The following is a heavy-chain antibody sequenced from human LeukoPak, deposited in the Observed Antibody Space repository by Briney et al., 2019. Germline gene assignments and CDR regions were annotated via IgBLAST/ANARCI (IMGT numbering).Heavy chain of an antibody. CDR3: ARGVEPLAANTLAY. D-gene: IGHD1-14*01. V-gene: IGHV3-53*01. CDR2: LYSDGNT. CDR1: GFTVITND. J-gene: IGHJ4*02. Sequence: VGSLRLSCAASGFTVITNDMTWVRQAPGKGLAWVSVLYSDGNTKYADSVPGRFTISRDNSKSPLHHEMNSLSPDDTAVYYCARGVEPLAANTLAYWGQGTLVTLSS.